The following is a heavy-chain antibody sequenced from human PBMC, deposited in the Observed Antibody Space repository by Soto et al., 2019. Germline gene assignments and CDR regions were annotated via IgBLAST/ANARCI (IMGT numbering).Heavy chain of an antibody. J-gene: IGHJ6*02. CDR3: ARQSEYYYASGRAAPLYGMDV. Sequence: SETLCLTCTVSGGSISSYYWSWIRQPPGKGLEWIGYIYYSGSTNYNPSLKSRVTISVDTSKNQFSLKLSSVTAADTAVYYCARQSEYYYASGRAAPLYGMDVWGQGTTVTVSS. V-gene: IGHV4-59*08. CDR2: IYYSGST. D-gene: IGHD3-10*01. CDR1: GGSISSYY.